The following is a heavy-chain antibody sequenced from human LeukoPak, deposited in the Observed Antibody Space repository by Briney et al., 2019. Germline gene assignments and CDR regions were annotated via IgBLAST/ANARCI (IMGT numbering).Heavy chain of an antibody. J-gene: IGHJ5*02. CDR1: GFTFSSYW. CDR2: INSDGSST. V-gene: IGHV3-74*01. D-gene: IGHD2-2*02. Sequence: GGSLRLSCAASGFTFSSYWMHWVRQAPGKGLVWVSRINSDGSSTSYADSVKGRFTISRDNAKNTLYLQMNSLRAEDTAVYYCARDCSSTSCYTWRWFDPWGQGTLVTVSS. CDR3: ARDCSSTSCYTWRWFDP.